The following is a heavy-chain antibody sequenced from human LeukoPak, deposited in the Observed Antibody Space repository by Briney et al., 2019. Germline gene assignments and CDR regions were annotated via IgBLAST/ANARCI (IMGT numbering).Heavy chain of an antibody. J-gene: IGHJ4*02. CDR1: GFTFSSYA. V-gene: IGHV3-64*01. CDR2: ISSNGGST. Sequence: GGSLRLSCAASGFTFSSYAMHWVRQAPGKGLEYVSAISSNGGSTYYANSVKGRFTISRDNSKNTLYLQMGSLRAEDMAVYYCASLPYYGVGLTNWGQGTLVTVPP. D-gene: IGHD4-17*01. CDR3: ASLPYYGVGLTN.